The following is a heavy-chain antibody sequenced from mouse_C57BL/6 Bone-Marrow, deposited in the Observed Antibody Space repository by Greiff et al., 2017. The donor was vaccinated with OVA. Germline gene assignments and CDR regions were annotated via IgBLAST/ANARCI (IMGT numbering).Heavy chain of an antibody. V-gene: IGHV6-3*01. Sequence: EVMLVESGGGLVQPGGSMKLSCVASGFTFSNYWMNWVRQSPEKGLEWVAQIRLKSDNYATHYAESVKGRFTISRDDSKSSVYLQMNNLRAEDTGIYYCTAIYYGYLHWYFDVWGTGTTVTVSS. CDR3: TAIYYGYLHWYFDV. CDR2: IRLKSDNYAT. D-gene: IGHD2-2*01. J-gene: IGHJ1*03. CDR1: GFTFSNYW.